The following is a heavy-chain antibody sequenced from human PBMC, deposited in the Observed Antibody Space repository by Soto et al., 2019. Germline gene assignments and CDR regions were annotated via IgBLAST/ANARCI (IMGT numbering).Heavy chain of an antibody. CDR2: ISYDGSNK. CDR1: GFTFSSYG. D-gene: IGHD3-22*01. J-gene: IGHJ6*01. CDR3: AKSLYDSSGYYYGELYGMDV. Sequence: QVQLVESGGGVVQPGRSLRLSCAASGFTFSSYGMHWVRQAPGKGLEWVAVISYDGSNKYYADSVKGRFTISRDNSKNTLYLQMNSLRAEDTAVYYCAKSLYDSSGYYYGELYGMDVW. V-gene: IGHV3-30*18.